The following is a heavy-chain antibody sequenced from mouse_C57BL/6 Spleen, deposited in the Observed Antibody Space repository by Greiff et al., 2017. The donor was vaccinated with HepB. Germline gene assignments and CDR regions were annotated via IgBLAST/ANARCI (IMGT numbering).Heavy chain of an antibody. CDR1: GYTFTSYW. CDR3: ARWGMIKDAMDY. J-gene: IGHJ4*01. Sequence: QVQLQQPGTELVKPGASVKLSCKASGYTFTSYWMHWVKQRPGQGLEWIGNINPSNGGTNYNEKFKSKATLTVDKSSSTAYMQLSSRTSEDSAVYYCARWGMIKDAMDYWGQGTSVTVSS. CDR2: INPSNGGT. D-gene: IGHD2-4*01. V-gene: IGHV1-53*01.